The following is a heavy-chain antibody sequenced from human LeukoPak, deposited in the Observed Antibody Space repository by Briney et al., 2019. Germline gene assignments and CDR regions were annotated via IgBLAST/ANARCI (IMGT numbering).Heavy chain of an antibody. CDR1: GFTFSSYG. CDR2: ISGSGGST. J-gene: IGHJ6*03. CDR3: ARTYCGGDCYSDFGYYYYYYMDV. Sequence: GGSLRLSCAASGFTFSSYGMSWVRQAPGKGLEWVSAISGSGGSTYYADSVKGRFTISRDNSKNTLYLQMNSLRAEDTAVYYCARTYCGGDCYSDFGYYYYYYMDVWGKGTTVTISS. D-gene: IGHD2-21*02. V-gene: IGHV3-23*01.